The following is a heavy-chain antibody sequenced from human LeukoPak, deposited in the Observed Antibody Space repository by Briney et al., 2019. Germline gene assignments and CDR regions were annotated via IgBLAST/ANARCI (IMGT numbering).Heavy chain of an antibody. D-gene: IGHD6-13*01. CDR3: ARLNLRAAARRFDY. V-gene: IGHV4-39*07. J-gene: IGHJ4*02. CDR2: IYYSGST. CDR1: GGSISSSSYY. Sequence: SETLSLTCTVSGGSISSSSYYWGWLRQPPGKGLEWIGSIYYSGSTYYNPSLKSRVTISVDTSKNQFSLKLSSVTAADTAVYYCARLNLRAAARRFDYWGQGTLVTVSS.